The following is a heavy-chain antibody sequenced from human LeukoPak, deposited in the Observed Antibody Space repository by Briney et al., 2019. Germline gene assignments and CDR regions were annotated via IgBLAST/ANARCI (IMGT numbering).Heavy chain of an antibody. D-gene: IGHD3-10*01. V-gene: IGHV3-43*01. Sequence: GGALRLSCAASGFSFQDYTMHWVRQPPGKGLEWVSQISWSGGTTYYADSVKGRFTISRDNSKNSLYLQMNSLRTEDTALYYCAKERIGGSLDYWGQGTLLTVSS. J-gene: IGHJ4*02. CDR2: ISWSGGTT. CDR1: GFSFQDYT. CDR3: AKERIGGSLDY.